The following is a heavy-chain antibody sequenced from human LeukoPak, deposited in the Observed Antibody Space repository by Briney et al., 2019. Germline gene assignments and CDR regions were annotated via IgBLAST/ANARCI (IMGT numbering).Heavy chain of an antibody. CDR2: IIPIFGTA. V-gene: IGHV1-69*05. Sequence: SSVKVSCKASGGTFISYAISWVRQAPGQGREWMGRIIPIFGTANYAQKFQGRVTITTDESTSTAYMELSSLRSDDTAVYYCARDMYGSGSFDYWAQGTLVSVSS. CDR1: GGTFISYA. CDR3: ARDMYGSGSFDY. D-gene: IGHD3-10*01. J-gene: IGHJ4*02.